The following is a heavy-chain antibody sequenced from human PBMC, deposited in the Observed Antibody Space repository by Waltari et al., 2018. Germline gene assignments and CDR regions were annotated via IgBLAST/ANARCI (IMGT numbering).Heavy chain of an antibody. Sequence: QLQLQESGPGLVKPSETLSLTCTVSGGSVSSSSYYWGWIRQPPGKGLEYIGTIYYTESTYYNPSLKSRVTISIDSSKNQFSLKVRSVTAADTAVYYCARRGPSYIDYWGQGTLVTVSS. CDR2: IYYTEST. CDR1: GGSVSSSSYY. J-gene: IGHJ4*02. D-gene: IGHD5-12*01. V-gene: IGHV4-39*01. CDR3: ARRGPSYIDY.